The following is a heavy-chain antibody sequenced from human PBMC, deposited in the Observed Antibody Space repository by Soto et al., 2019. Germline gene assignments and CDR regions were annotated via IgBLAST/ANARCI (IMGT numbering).Heavy chain of an antibody. J-gene: IGHJ6*02. V-gene: IGHV4-4*02. D-gene: IGHD3-16*01. Sequence: QVQLQESGPGLVKPSETLSLTCAVSGGPITTTTWWAWVRLPPGKGLEWIGELHHDGTTNYNPSLESRITMSLYKSNTHFSLKLTSLTAADAAIYYCATQSISCTWGVWGRGTTVTVSS. CDR1: GGPITTTTW. CDR3: ATQSISCTWGV. CDR2: LHHDGTT.